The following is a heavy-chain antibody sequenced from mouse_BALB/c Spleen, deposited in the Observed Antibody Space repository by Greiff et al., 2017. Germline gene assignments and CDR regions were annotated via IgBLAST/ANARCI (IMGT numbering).Heavy chain of an antibody. D-gene: IGHD1-1*01. CDR2: ISYSGST. Sequence: EVKLVESGPGLVKPSQSLSLTCTVTGYSITSDYAWNWIRQFPGNKLEWMGYISYSGSTSYNPSLKSRISITRDTSKNQFFLQLNSVTTEDTATYYCARSSRNYYGSSFFDYWGQGTTLTVSS. J-gene: IGHJ2*01. V-gene: IGHV3-2*02. CDR1: GYSITSDYA. CDR3: ARSSRNYYGSSFFDY.